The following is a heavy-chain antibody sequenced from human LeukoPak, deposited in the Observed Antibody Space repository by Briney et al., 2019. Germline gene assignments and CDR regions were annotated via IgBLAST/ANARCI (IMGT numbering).Heavy chain of an antibody. V-gene: IGHV1-2*02. D-gene: IGHD6-19*01. J-gene: IGHJ5*02. CDR2: INPNSGDT. CDR3: ARGTRGYSSGWTYNWFDP. CDR1: GYIFTGYY. Sequence: ASVKVSCKASGYIFTGYYMHWVRQAPGQGLEWMGWINPNSGDTNYAQKFQGRVTITADKSTSTAYMELSSLRSEDTAVYYCARGTRGYSSGWTYNWFDPWGQGTLITVSS.